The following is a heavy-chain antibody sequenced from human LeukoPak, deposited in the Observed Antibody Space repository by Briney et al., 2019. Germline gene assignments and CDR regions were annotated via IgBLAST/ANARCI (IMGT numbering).Heavy chain of an antibody. D-gene: IGHD3-9*01. V-gene: IGHV4-39*01. CDR2: IYYSGST. CDR3: ARRDITYYDILTGYWVY. Sequence: SETLSLTCTVSGGSISSSSYYWGWIRQPPGKGLEWIGSIYYSGSTYYNPSLNSRVTISVATSKNQFSLTLSSVTAADTAVYYCARRDITYYDILTGYWVYWGQGTLVTVSS. CDR1: GGSISSSSYY. J-gene: IGHJ4*02.